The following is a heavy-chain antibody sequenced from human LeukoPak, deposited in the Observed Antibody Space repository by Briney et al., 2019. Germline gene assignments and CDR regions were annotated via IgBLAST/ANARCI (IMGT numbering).Heavy chain of an antibody. CDR2: ISGSGGST. J-gene: IGHJ4*02. D-gene: IGHD5-18*01. Sequence: GGSLRLSCAASGFTFSSYAMSWVRQAPGKGLEWVSAISGSGGSTYYADSVKGRFTISRDNSKNTLYLQMNSLRAEDTAVYYCAKDRRYTAMVGGDFDYWGQGTLVTVSS. V-gene: IGHV3-23*01. CDR1: GFTFSSYA. CDR3: AKDRRYTAMVGGDFDY.